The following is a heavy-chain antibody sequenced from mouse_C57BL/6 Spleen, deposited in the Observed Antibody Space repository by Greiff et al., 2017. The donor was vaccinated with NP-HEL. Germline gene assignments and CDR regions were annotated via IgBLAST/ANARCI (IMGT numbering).Heavy chain of an antibody. Sequence: EVMLVESGGGLVKPGGSLKLSCAASGFTFSDYGMHWVRQAPEKGLEWVAYISSGSSTIYYADTVKGRFTISRDNAKNTLFLQMTSLRSEDTAMYYCATTVVDYWYFDVWGTGTTVTVSS. CDR3: ATTVVDYWYFDV. V-gene: IGHV5-17*01. D-gene: IGHD1-1*01. J-gene: IGHJ1*03. CDR1: GFTFSDYG. CDR2: ISSGSSTI.